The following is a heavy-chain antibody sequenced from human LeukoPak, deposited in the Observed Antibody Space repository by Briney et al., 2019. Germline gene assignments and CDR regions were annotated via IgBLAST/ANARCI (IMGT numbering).Heavy chain of an antibody. CDR1: GGSISSGGYY. V-gene: IGHV4-31*03. J-gene: IGHJ6*02. Sequence: PSETLSLTCTVSGGSISSGGYYWSWLRQHPGQGLEWIGYIYYSGSTYYNPSLKSRVTISVDTSKNQFSLKLSSVTAADTAVYYCARAVSGVAGTPNYYYYYGMDVWGQGTTVTVSS. CDR3: ARAVSGVAGTPNYYYYYGMDV. CDR2: IYYSGST. D-gene: IGHD6-19*01.